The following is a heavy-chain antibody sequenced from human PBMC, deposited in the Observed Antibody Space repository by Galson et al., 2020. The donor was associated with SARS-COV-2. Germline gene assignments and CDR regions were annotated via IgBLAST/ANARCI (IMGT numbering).Heavy chain of an antibody. CDR1: GGSFSGYY. Sequence: SETLSLTCAVYGGSFSGYYWSWIRQPPGKGLEWIGEINHSVSTNYNPSLKSRVTISVDTSKNQFSLKLSSVTAADTAVYYCARGRAWQPGAFDIWGQGTMVTVSS. D-gene: IGHD6-13*01. CDR2: INHSVST. J-gene: IGHJ3*02. V-gene: IGHV4-34*01. CDR3: ARGRAWQPGAFDI.